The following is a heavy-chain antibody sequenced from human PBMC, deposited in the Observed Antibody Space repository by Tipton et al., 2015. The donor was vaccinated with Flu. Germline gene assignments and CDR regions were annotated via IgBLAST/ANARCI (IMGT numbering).Heavy chain of an antibody. Sequence: LRLSCTVSGGSISSYYWSWIRQPPGKGLEWIGYIYYSGSTNYNPSLKSRVTISVDTSKNQFSLKLSSVTAADTAVYYCARSGSKILDYWGQGTLVTVSS. CDR2: IYYSGST. V-gene: IGHV4-59*01. CDR1: GGSISSYY. CDR3: ARSGSKILDY. J-gene: IGHJ4*02. D-gene: IGHD3-10*01.